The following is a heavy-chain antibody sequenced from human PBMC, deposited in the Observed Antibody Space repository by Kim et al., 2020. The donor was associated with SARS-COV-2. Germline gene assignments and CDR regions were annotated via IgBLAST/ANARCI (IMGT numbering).Heavy chain of an antibody. Sequence: ASVKASCKASGYTFTGYYMHWVRQSPGHGLKWMGRINPSSGGTNYAQKFLGRVTMTRDTSISTAYMELSRLTSDDTVVYYCARESSGGWYYFDYWGQGTLVTVSS. D-gene: IGHD6-19*01. CDR3: ARESSGGWYYFDY. CDR2: INPSSGGT. V-gene: IGHV1-2*05. CDR1: GYTFTGYY. J-gene: IGHJ4*02.